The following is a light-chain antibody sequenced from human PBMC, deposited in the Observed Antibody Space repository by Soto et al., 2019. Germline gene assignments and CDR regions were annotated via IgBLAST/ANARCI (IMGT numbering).Light chain of an antibody. CDR3: MQALQTPIT. J-gene: IGKJ5*01. CDR2: LGS. Sequence: DIVMTQSPLSLPVTPGEPASISCRSSQSLLHSNGYNYLDWYLQKPGQSPQLLIYLGSNRASGVPDRFSGSGSGTDFTLKISGVEAEDVGVYYCMQALQTPITFGQGTRLEIK. V-gene: IGKV2-28*01. CDR1: QSLLHSNGYNY.